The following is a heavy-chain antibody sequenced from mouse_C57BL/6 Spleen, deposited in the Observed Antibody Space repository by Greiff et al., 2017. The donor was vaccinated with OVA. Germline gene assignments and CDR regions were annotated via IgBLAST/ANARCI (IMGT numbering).Heavy chain of an antibody. CDR2: ISSGSSTI. CDR1: GFTFSDYG. D-gene: IGHD1-1*01. V-gene: IGHV5-17*01. Sequence: EVMLVESGGGLVKPGGSLKLSCAASGFTFSDYGMHWVRQAPEKGLEWVAYISSGSSTIYYADTVKGRFTISRDNAKNTLFLQMTSLRSEDTAMDYCARNYYGSSFDVWGTGTTVTVSS. CDR3: ARNYYGSSFDV. J-gene: IGHJ1*03.